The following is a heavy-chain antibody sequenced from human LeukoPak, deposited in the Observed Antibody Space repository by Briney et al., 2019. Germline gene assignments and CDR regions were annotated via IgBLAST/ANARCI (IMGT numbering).Heavy chain of an antibody. CDR2: IKQDGNEK. D-gene: IGHD1-26*01. CDR1: GFTFNNYW. CDR3: ARDTRSLIDY. J-gene: IGHJ4*02. Sequence: PGGSLRLSCAASGFTFNNYWMSWVRQAPGKGLEWVANIKQDGNEKYYVDSVKGRFTISRDNAKNSLDLQMNSLRADDTAVYYCARDTRSLIDYWGQGTLVTVSS. V-gene: IGHV3-7*01.